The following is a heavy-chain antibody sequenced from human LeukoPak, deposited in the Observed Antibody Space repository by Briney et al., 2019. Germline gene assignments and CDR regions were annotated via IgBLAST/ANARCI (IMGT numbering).Heavy chain of an antibody. V-gene: IGHV4-39*07. CDR3: AGRIAAAGRTGWFDP. D-gene: IGHD6-13*01. CDR2: VYYSGTT. Sequence: SETLSLTCSVSGGSISLSYYYWGWIRQPPGKALEWIGSVYYSGTTSYNPSLKSRVTISVDMSKNHFSLRLSSVTAADTAMYYCAGRIAAAGRTGWFDPWGQGTLVTVSS. CDR1: GGSISLSYYY. J-gene: IGHJ5*02.